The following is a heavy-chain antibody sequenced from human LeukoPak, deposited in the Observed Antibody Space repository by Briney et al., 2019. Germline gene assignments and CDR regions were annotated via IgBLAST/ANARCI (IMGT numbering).Heavy chain of an antibody. D-gene: IGHD3-3*01. V-gene: IGHV3-23*01. Sequence: GGSLRLSCAASGFTFSSYAMSWVRQAPGKGLEWVSAISGSGGSTYYADSVKGRFTISRDNSKNTLYLQMNSLRAEDTAVYYCAKKVGYDFWSGPNYFDYWGQGTLITVSS. CDR2: ISGSGGST. CDR3: AKKVGYDFWSGPNYFDY. J-gene: IGHJ4*02. CDR1: GFTFSSYA.